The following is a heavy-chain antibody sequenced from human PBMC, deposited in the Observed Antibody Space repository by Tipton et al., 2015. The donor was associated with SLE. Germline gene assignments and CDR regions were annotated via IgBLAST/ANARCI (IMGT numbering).Heavy chain of an antibody. CDR1: GGSFSGYY. Sequence: TLSLTCAVYGGSFSGYYWSWIRQPPGKGLEWIGEINHSGSTNYNPSLKSRVTISVDTSKNQFSLKLSSVTAADTAVYYCATAGNEFGSSSGFDYWGQGTLVTVSS. D-gene: IGHD6-6*01. CDR2: INHSGST. J-gene: IGHJ4*02. V-gene: IGHV4-34*01. CDR3: ATAGNEFGSSSGFDY.